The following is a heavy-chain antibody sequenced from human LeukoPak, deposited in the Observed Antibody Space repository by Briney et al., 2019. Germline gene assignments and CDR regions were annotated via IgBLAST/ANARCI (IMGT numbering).Heavy chain of an antibody. J-gene: IGHJ5*02. V-gene: IGHV4-39*07. Sequence: SETLSLTCTVSGGSINSHGFYWGWIRQPPGKGLEWIGSMYYSGSTYYNPSLKSRVTISEDTSKKQFSLKLSSVTAADTAVYYCARDLVKGVGWFDPWGQGTLVTVSS. D-gene: IGHD2-8*01. CDR1: GGSINSHGFY. CDR2: MYYSGST. CDR3: ARDLVKGVGWFDP.